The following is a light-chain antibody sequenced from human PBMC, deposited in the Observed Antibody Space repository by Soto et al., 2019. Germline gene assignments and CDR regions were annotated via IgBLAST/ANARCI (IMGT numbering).Light chain of an antibody. Sequence: EIVMAQFPETLAVSVGERATIKCRSSQSLLHSSDNRNYLTWYQQKPGQPPKLLIYWASTRQSGVPDRFSGSGSGTEFTLTISSLQPEDFATYYCLQHNSYPRTLGQGTKVDIK. CDR1: QSLLHSSDNRNY. J-gene: IGKJ1*01. V-gene: IGKV4-1*01. CDR2: WAS. CDR3: LQHNSYPRT.